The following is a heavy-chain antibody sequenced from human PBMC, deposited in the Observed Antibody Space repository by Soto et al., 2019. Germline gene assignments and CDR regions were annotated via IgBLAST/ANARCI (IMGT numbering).Heavy chain of an antibody. CDR3: AXQRIITIFGGVTIQYFDY. CDR1: GGSISSSSYY. J-gene: IGHJ4*02. Sequence: SETLSLTCTVSGGSISSSSYYWGWIRQPPGKVLEWIVSIYYSGSTYYNPSLKSRVTISLDTSNNQFSLKLSSVTSSYTSVYYXAXQRIITIFGGVTIQYFDYWGQGTLVTVSS. CDR2: IYYSGST. V-gene: IGHV4-39*01. D-gene: IGHD3-3*01.